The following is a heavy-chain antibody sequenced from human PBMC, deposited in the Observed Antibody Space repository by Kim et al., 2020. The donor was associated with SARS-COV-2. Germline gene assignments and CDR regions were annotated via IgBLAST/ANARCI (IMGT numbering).Heavy chain of an antibody. CDR2: ISSSSSYI. V-gene: IGHV3-21*01. D-gene: IGHD6-13*01. CDR1: GFTFSSYS. J-gene: IGHJ4*02. CDR3: ARETAAAGTIFPVDY. Sequence: GGSLRLSCAASGFTFSSYSMNWVRQAPGKGLEWVSSISSSSSYIYYADSVKGRFTISRDNAKNSLYLQMNSLRAEDTAVYYCARETAAAGTIFPVDYWGQGTLVTVSS.